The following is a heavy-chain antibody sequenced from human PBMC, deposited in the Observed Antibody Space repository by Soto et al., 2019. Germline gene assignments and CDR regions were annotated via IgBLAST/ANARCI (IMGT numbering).Heavy chain of an antibody. Sequence: PSETLSLTCTVSGGSISSYYWSWIRQPPEKGLEWIGYIYYSGSTNYNPSLKSRVTISVDTSKNQFSLKLSSVTAADTAVYYCARESYSYGNAGKFDYWGQGTLVTVSS. CDR1: GGSISSYY. CDR3: ARESYSYGNAGKFDY. V-gene: IGHV4-59*01. D-gene: IGHD5-18*01. J-gene: IGHJ4*02. CDR2: IYYSGST.